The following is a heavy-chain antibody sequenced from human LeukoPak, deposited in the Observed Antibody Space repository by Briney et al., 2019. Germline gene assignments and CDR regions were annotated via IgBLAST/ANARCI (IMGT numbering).Heavy chain of an antibody. CDR2: MNPYNGDR. CDR3: ARTTSLTASGCDC. D-gene: IGHD4-17*01. J-gene: IGHJ4*02. CDR1: GYTFTTYH. Sequence: GASVKVSCKTSGYTFTTYHINWVRQATGQGLEWLGWMNPYNGDRGYAQKFQGRLSITSDTSISTAYMELSSLKSDDTAIYFCARTTSLTASGCDCWGQGTLVTVSS. V-gene: IGHV1-8*03.